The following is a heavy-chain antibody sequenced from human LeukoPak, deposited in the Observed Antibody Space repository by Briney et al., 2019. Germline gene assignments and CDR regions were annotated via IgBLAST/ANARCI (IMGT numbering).Heavy chain of an antibody. CDR3: ARHFGDYASLLA. J-gene: IGHJ5*02. Sequence: SETLSLTCTVSGDSLASSTYYLAWIRQPPGKGLEWIGSNYYNGNTYYNPSLESRLAIFVDTSKNQFSLKLSSVTAPDTAVYYCARHFGDYASLLAWGQGSLVTVSS. V-gene: IGHV4-39*01. CDR1: GDSLASSTYY. D-gene: IGHD4-17*01. CDR2: NYYNGNT.